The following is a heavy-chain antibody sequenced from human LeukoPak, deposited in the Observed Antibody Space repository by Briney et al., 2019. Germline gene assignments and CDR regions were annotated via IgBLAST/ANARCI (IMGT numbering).Heavy chain of an antibody. CDR3: ARTDRTITMVRGGDLDY. J-gene: IGHJ4*02. V-gene: IGHV1-2*02. CDR2: INPNSGGT. CDR1: GYTFTGYY. D-gene: IGHD3-10*01. Sequence: APVKVSCKASGYTFTGYYMHWVRQAPGQGLEWMGWINPNSGGTNYAQKFQGRVTMTRDTSISTAYMELSRLRSDDTAVYYCARTDRTITMVRGGDLDYWGQGTLVTVSS.